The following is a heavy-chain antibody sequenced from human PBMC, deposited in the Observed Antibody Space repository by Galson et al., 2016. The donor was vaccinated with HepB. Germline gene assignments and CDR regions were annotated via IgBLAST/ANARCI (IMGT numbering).Heavy chain of an antibody. CDR3: AKMKGRRVALYYFDY. V-gene: IGHV3-23*01. J-gene: IGHJ4*02. CDR1: GFTFSFYA. CDR2: VSASGGTT. Sequence: SLRLSCAASGFTFSFYAMSWVRQAPGKGLEWVSGVSASGGTTYYADSVKGRFTIPRDNSKNTLYLQLNTLRAEDTAVYFCAKMKGRRVALYYFDYWGQGALVTVSS. D-gene: IGHD5-12*01.